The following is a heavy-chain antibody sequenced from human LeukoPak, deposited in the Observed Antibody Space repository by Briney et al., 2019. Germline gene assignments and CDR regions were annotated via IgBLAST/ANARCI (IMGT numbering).Heavy chain of an antibody. CDR2: IYTGGST. D-gene: IGHD1-26*01. CDR1: GGSISSGSHY. V-gene: IGHV4-61*02. J-gene: IGHJ3*02. Sequence: SETLSLTCTGSGGSISSGSHYWSWIRQPAGKGLEWIGRIYTGGSTRYNPSLKSRVTISVDTSKKQFSLKLSSVTAADTAFYYCARYIVSYPHDAFDIWGQGTMVTVSS. CDR3: ARYIVSYPHDAFDI.